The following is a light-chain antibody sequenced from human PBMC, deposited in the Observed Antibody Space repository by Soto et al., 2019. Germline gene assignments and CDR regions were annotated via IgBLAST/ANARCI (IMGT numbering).Light chain of an antibody. CDR1: QSVSSA. Sequence: IVLTQSPGRKSLSQGEGVDLSCSRSQSVSSALAWYQQKPGQAPRLLIYGASTRATGIPARFSGSGSGTEFTLTIRCLQSEDFAVYFCQRYNNWAPWTFGQGTKVDIK. V-gene: IGKV3-15*01. CDR2: GAS. J-gene: IGKJ1*01. CDR3: QRYNNWAPWT.